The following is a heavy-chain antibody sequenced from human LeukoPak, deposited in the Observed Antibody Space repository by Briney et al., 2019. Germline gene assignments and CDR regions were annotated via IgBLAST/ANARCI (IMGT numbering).Heavy chain of an antibody. CDR3: ATDFYDST. CDR2: IRSNSDGGTI. CDR1: GFTFSNAC. V-gene: IGHV3-15*07. Sequence: PGGSLRLSCATSGFTFSNACMNWVRQAPRKGLEWVGRIRSNSDGGTIDYAAPVKGRFTLSRDDSKATLYLQMNSLQTEDTAVYYCATDFYDSTWGQGTLVTVSS. D-gene: IGHD3-22*01. J-gene: IGHJ5*02.